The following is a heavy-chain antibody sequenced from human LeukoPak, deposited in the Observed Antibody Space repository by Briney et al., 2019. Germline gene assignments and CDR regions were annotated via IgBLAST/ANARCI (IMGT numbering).Heavy chain of an antibody. CDR3: ARVYGAAAGGRGYFDY. Sequence: SETLSLTCTVSGYSISSGYYWGWIRQPPGKGLEWIGSIYHSGSTYYNPSLKSRVSISVDTSKNQFSLKLSSVTAADTAVYYCARVYGAAAGGRGYFDYWGQGTLVTVSS. V-gene: IGHV4-38-2*02. CDR1: GYSISSGYY. J-gene: IGHJ4*02. D-gene: IGHD6-13*01. CDR2: IYHSGST.